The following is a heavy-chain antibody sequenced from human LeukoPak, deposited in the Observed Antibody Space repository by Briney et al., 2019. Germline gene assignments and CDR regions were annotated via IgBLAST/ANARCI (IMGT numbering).Heavy chain of an antibody. CDR2: VIPIFGTA. V-gene: IGHV1-69*06. CDR3: ARGVGITMIVPPDY. J-gene: IGHJ4*02. D-gene: IGHD3-22*01. CDR1: GGTFSSYA. Sequence: SVKVSCKASGGTFSSYAISWVRQAPGQGLEWMGGVIPIFGTANYAQKFQGRVTITADKSTSTAYMELSSLRSEDTAVYYCARGVGITMIVPPDYWGQGTLVTVSS.